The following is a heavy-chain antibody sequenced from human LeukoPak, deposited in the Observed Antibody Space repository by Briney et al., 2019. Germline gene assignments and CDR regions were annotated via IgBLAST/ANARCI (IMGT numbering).Heavy chain of an antibody. J-gene: IGHJ4*02. Sequence: SETLSLTCTVSGGSISNNYWSWIRQPPGKGLEWIGEINHSGSTNYNPSLKSRVTISVDTSKNQFSLKLSSVTAADTAVYYCARKYGSGSYSNFDYWGQGTLVTVSS. D-gene: IGHD3-10*01. CDR3: ARKYGSGSYSNFDY. V-gene: IGHV4-34*01. CDR1: GGSISNNY. CDR2: INHSGST.